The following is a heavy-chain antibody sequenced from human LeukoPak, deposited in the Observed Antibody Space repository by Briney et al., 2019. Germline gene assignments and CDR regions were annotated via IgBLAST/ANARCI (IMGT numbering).Heavy chain of an antibody. D-gene: IGHD1-14*01. V-gene: IGHV1-69*04. J-gene: IGHJ3*02. Sequence: SVKVSCKASGGTLSSYAISWVRQAPGQGLEWMGRIIPILGIANYAQKFQGRVTITADKSTSTAYMELSSLRSEDTAVYYCARDFPPGSRAFDIWGQGTMVTVSS. CDR1: GGTLSSYA. CDR2: IIPILGIA. CDR3: ARDFPPGSRAFDI.